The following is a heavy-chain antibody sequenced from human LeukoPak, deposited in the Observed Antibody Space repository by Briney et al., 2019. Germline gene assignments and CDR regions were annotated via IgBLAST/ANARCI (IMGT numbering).Heavy chain of an antibody. V-gene: IGHV3-53*01. J-gene: IGHJ4*02. CDR3: ARNKGERWLQLFDY. D-gene: IGHD5-24*01. CDR2: IYSGGST. CDR1: GFIVNSNY. Sequence: GGSLRLSCAASGFIVNSNYMSWVRQAPGKGLEWVSVIYSGGSTYYADSVKGRFTISRDNSKNTLYLQMNSLRAEDTAVYYCARNKGERWLQLFDYWGQGTLVTVSS.